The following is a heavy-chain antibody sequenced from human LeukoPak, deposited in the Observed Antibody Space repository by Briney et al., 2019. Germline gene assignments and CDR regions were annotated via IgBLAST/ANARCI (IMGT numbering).Heavy chain of an antibody. D-gene: IGHD1-14*01. J-gene: IGHJ6*02. Sequence: ASVKVSCKASGYTFTGHYMHWVRQAPGQGLEWMGWINPKSGGTNYAQKFQGWVTMTRDTSISTAYMELSSLRSEDTAVYYCAREWVEETAYHYYGMDVWGQGTTVTVSS. V-gene: IGHV1-2*04. CDR1: GYTFTGHY. CDR2: INPKSGGT. CDR3: AREWVEETAYHYYGMDV.